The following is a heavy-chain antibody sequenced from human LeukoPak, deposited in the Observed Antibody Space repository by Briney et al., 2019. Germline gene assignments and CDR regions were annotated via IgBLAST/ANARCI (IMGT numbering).Heavy chain of an antibody. Sequence: GASVKVSCKASGYSFTGYYMHWVRQAPGQGLEWMGWINPNSASTKFAQKFQGRVTMTRDTSTSTAYMELSSLRFDDTAVYYCATTTSDRGYSFGPHLGFDNWGQGTLVSVSS. CDR2: INPNSAST. CDR3: ATTTSDRGYSFGPHLGFDN. V-gene: IGHV1-2*02. CDR1: GYSFTGYY. J-gene: IGHJ4*02. D-gene: IGHD5-18*01.